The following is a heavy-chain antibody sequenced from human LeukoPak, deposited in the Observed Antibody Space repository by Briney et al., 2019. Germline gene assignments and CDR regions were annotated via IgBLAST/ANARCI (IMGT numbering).Heavy chain of an antibody. CDR1: GGSISSGSYY. J-gene: IGHJ6*02. D-gene: IGHD2-2*02. Sequence: SETLSLTCTVSGGSISSGSYYWSWIRQPAGKGLEWIGRIYTSGSTNYNPSLKSRVTISVDTSKNQFSLKLSSVTAADTAVYYCARERRPAAIGWDYFYYYGMGVWGQGTTVTVSS. CDR3: ARERRPAAIGWDYFYYYGMGV. CDR2: IYTSGST. V-gene: IGHV4-61*02.